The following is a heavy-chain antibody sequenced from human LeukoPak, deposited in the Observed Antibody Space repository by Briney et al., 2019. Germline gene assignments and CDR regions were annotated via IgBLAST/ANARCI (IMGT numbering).Heavy chain of an antibody. Sequence: PGVSLRLSCAACIFILNIDAMSGVRQAPGKGLVWVSRINRDGSFINYADSVKGRFTISRDNTKNTLYLNMNSTTGEPTAVYYSARPSRGSGYDLSVDYWGQGTLVTVSS. D-gene: IGHD2-15*01. V-gene: IGHV3-74*01. CDR3: ARPSRGSGYDLSVDY. CDR1: IFILNIDA. CDR2: INRDGSFI. J-gene: IGHJ4*02.